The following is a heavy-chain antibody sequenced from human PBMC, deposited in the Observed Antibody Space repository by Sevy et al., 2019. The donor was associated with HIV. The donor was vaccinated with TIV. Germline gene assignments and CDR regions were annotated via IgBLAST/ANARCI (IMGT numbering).Heavy chain of an antibody. V-gene: IGHV3-15*07. CDR1: GFTFSNAW. D-gene: IGHD3-22*01. CDR3: TTDPYYDDSTGFQPYFDY. CDR2: IKSKTDGGTT. J-gene: IGHJ4*02. Sequence: GSLRLSCAASGFTFSNAWLNWVRQAPGKGLEWVGRIKSKTDGGTTDYAEPVKGRFTISRDDSKNTLYLQMNSLKTEDTAVYYCTTDPYYDDSTGFQPYFDYWGQGTLVTVSS.